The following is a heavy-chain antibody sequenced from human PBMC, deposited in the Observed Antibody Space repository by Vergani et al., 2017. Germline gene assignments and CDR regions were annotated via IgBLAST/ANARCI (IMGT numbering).Heavy chain of an antibody. D-gene: IGHD3-22*01. V-gene: IGHV4-38-2*01. CDR3: ARGLFTIVVGIDWYFDL. CDR1: GYSLSSAYY. Sequence: QVQLQESGPGLVKPSETLSLTCAVSGYSLSSAYYWGWIRPPPGKGLEWIGSIYHSGSTYYNPSLKSRVTIPVDTSKNQFSLKLSSVTAADTAVYYFARGLFTIVVGIDWYFDLWGRGTLVTVSS. J-gene: IGHJ2*01. CDR2: IYHSGST.